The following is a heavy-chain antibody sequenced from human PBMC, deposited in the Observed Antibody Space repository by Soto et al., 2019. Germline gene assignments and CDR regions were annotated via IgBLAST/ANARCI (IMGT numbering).Heavy chain of an antibody. V-gene: IGHV1-69*01. CDR3: ARDETGDSYYYYYGMDV. D-gene: IGHD7-27*01. CDR1: GGTFNIYN. J-gene: IGHJ6*02. Sequence: QVQLVQSGAEVKKPGSSVKVSCKASGGTFNIYNINWVRQAPGQGLEWMGGILPIFGTTNYAQRFQGRLTIIADDSTSTGYMELSSLRSEDTAVYYCARDETGDSYYYYYGMDVWGQGTTVTVTS. CDR2: ILPIFGTT.